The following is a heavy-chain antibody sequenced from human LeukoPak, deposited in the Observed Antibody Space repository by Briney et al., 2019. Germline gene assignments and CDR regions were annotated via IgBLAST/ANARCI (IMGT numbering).Heavy chain of an antibody. CDR1: GFTFSNYI. V-gene: IGHV3-48*01. CDR3: TKDITNYYIWDY. CDR2: ISSSSGTI. J-gene: IGHJ4*02. Sequence: GGSLRLSCAASGFTFSNYIMDWVRQAPGKGLEWVSYISSSSGTIYYADSVKGRFTISRDNSKDTLSLQMNSLRAEDTAVYYCTKDITNYYIWDYWGQGTLVTVSS. D-gene: IGHD4/OR15-4a*01.